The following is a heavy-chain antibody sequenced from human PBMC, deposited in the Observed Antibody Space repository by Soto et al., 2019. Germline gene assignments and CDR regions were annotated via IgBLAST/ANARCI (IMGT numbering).Heavy chain of an antibody. J-gene: IGHJ6*02. Sequence: SETLSLTCTVSGGSVSSSSCYWGWIRQPPGKGLEWIGSIYYSGSTYYNPSLKSRVTISVDTSKNQFSLKLTSLIAADTAIYYCARQDPPFLYGSGPWDVWGQGTTVTVSS. CDR2: IYYSGST. CDR3: ARQDPPFLYGSGPWDV. CDR1: GGSVSSSSCY. V-gene: IGHV4-39*01. D-gene: IGHD3-10*01.